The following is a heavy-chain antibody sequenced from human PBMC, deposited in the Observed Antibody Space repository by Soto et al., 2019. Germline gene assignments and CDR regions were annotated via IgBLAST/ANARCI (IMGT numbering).Heavy chain of an antibody. D-gene: IGHD6-19*01. CDR3: ARDFGDSSGLDYFDY. J-gene: IGHJ4*02. V-gene: IGHV4-4*02. Sequence: SETLSLTCAVSGGPISSSNWWSWVRQPPGKGLEWIGEIYHSGSTNYNPSLKSRVTISVDKSKNQFSLKLSSVTAADTAVYYCARDFGDSSGLDYFDYWGQGTLVTVSS. CDR2: IYHSGST. CDR1: GGPISSSNW.